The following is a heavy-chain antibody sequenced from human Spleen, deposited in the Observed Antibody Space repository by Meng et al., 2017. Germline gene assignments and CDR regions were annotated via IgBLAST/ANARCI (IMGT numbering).Heavy chain of an antibody. CDR3: ARGRFVQRLFDY. V-gene: IGHV4-31*03. D-gene: IGHD6-25*01. CDR2: IYYTGNT. Sequence: QVQLQESGPGLVKPSQTLSLTCTVSGASISRIGYYWSWIRQHPGKGLEWVGYIYYTGNTDYNPSLNSRLTISVDMSKNQFSLKLSSVTAADTAVYYCARGRFVQRLFDYWGQGTLVTVSS. J-gene: IGHJ4*02. CDR1: GASISRIGYY.